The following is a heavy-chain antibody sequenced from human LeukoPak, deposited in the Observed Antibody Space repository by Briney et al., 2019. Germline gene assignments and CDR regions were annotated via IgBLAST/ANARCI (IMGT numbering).Heavy chain of an antibody. Sequence: GGSLRLSCAASGFSFSNYAMTWVRQAPGKGLEWVSAIGGVGHSTDYADSVKGRFTISRDNSKNTLYLQMNSLRAEDTALYYCAKRAGGTPDYWGLGTLVTVSS. D-gene: IGHD1-26*01. CDR1: GFSFSNYA. CDR3: AKRAGGTPDY. V-gene: IGHV3-23*01. J-gene: IGHJ4*02. CDR2: IGGVGHST.